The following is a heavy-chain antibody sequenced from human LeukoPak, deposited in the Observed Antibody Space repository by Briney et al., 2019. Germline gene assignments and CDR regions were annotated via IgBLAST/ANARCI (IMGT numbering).Heavy chain of an antibody. J-gene: IGHJ6*03. V-gene: IGHV1-18*01. Sequence: ASVKVSCKASGYTFSRYGINWVRQAPGQGLEWMGWISAYNGNTDYAQKLQGRVAMTTDTSTSTAYMELRSLRSDDTAVYYCARDADYYYYYMDVWGKGTTVTVSS. CDR3: ARDADYYYYYMDV. CDR2: ISAYNGNT. CDR1: GYTFSRYG.